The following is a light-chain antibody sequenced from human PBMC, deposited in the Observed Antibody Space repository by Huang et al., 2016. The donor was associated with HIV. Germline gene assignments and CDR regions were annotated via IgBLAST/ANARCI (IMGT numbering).Light chain of an antibody. Sequence: DIQMTQSPSSLSASVGDRVTITCRASQGISNSLDWYQQKTGKAPKILVYAASRLESGVPSRFSGSGSGTDYTLTISSLQPEDFATYYCQQYYSTPWTFGQGTKVDIK. CDR3: QQYYSTPWT. CDR2: AAS. J-gene: IGKJ1*01. CDR1: QGISNS. V-gene: IGKV1-NL1*01.